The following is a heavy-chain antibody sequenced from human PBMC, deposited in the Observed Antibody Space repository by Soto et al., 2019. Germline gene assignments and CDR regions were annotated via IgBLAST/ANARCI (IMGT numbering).Heavy chain of an antibody. V-gene: IGHV4-39*01. CDR3: ARLQDGVLICSGGSCYSSAYYYYYMDV. J-gene: IGHJ6*03. CDR1: GDSISSSFYY. CDR2: IHYTGST. Sequence: PSETLSLTCTVSGDSISSSFYYWGWVRQPPGKGLEWIGTIHYTGSTFYNPSLKSRLTLSVDTSKNQFSLKLSSVTAADTAVYYCARLQDGVLICSGGSCYSSAYYYYYMDVWGKGTTVTVSS. D-gene: IGHD2-15*01.